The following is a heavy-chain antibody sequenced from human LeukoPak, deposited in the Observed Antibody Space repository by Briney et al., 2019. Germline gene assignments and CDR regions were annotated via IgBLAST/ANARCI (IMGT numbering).Heavy chain of an antibody. Sequence: SETLSLTCTVSGDSIINGSDNWSWIRQPAGKGLEWIGRIYISGSTNYNPSLKSRVTISADTSKNQFSLKLTSVTAADTAVYYCARDRGLLGRFNWFDPWGQGTLVTVSS. D-gene: IGHD2-15*01. J-gene: IGHJ5*02. CDR3: ARDRGLLGRFNWFDP. V-gene: IGHV4-61*02. CDR2: IYISGST. CDR1: GDSIINGSDN.